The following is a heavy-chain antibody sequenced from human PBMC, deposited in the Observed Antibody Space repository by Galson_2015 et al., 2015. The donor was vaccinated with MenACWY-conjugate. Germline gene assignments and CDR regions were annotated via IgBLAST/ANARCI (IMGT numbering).Heavy chain of an antibody. J-gene: IGHJ5*02. CDR2: KYFSGST. Sequence: SETLSLTCTVSGGSFSSYYWSWIRQPPGKGLEWIGYKYFSGSTNYNPSLKSRVTISVDTSKNQFSLKLSSVTAADTAVYYCARVIGYCSGGSCYGQFDPWGQGTLVTVSS. CDR3: ARVIGYCSGGSCYGQFDP. CDR1: GGSFSSYY. V-gene: IGHV4-59*01. D-gene: IGHD2-15*01.